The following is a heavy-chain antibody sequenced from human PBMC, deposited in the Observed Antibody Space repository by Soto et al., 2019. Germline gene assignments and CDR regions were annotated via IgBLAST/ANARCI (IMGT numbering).Heavy chain of an antibody. Sequence: SETLSLTCTVFGGSLTTDSWTWSWIRKPPGKGLEWIGYVYNSGSTFYNPSLKSRVTISVDTSKNQFSLKLSSVTAADTAVYYCHSSSRHYYYMEVWGNGTTVTVSS. CDR1: GGSLTTDSWT. D-gene: IGHD3-22*01. J-gene: IGHJ6*03. CDR3: HSSSRHYYYMEV. CDR2: VYNSGST. V-gene: IGHV4-31*03.